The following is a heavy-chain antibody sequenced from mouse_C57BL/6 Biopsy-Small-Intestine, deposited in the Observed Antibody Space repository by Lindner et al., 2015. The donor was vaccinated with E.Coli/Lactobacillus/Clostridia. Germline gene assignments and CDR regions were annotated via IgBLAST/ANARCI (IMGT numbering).Heavy chain of an antibody. CDR3: ARHEAGFVY. J-gene: IGHJ3*01. CDR2: FYPGSGSM. V-gene: IGHV1-62-2*01. Sequence: VQLQESGAELVKPGTSVKLSCKASGYTFTDFSIHWVKQRSGQGLEWIGWFYPGSGSMKYNEKFKDKATLTADKPSHTAYMELSRLTSEDSAVYFCARHEAGFVYWGQGTLVTVSA. CDR1: GYTFTDFS.